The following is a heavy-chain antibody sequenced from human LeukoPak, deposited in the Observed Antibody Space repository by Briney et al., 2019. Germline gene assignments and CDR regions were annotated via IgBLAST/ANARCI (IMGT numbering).Heavy chain of an antibody. CDR3: ARHTVKNWFDP. J-gene: IGHJ5*02. CDR2: IYSGGST. D-gene: IGHD4-17*01. CDR1: GFTFSSNY. V-gene: IGHV3-66*04. Sequence: PGGSLRLSCAASGFTFSSNYMSWVRQAPGKGLEWVSVIYSGGSTYYADSVKGRSTISRDNSKNTLYLQMNSLRAEDTAVYYCARHTVKNWFDPWGQGTLVTVSS.